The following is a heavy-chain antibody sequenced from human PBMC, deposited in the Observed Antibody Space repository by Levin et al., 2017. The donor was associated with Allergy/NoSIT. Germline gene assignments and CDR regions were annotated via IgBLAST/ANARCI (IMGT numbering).Heavy chain of an antibody. CDR2: ISGSGDTT. V-gene: IGHV3-23*01. D-gene: IGHD6-19*01. CDR3: ARYPIAVVNAYFDY. CDR1: GFTSTTYA. Sequence: GESLKISCAASGFTSTTYAMSWVRQAPGKGLEWVSGISGSGDTTYYADSVKGRFTISRDNSKNTLFLQMNSLRADDTAEYFCARYPIAVVNAYFDYWGQGGLDTVSS. J-gene: IGHJ4*02.